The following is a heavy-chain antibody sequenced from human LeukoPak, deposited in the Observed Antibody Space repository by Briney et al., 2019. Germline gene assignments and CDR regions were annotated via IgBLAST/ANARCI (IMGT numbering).Heavy chain of an antibody. D-gene: IGHD6-19*01. CDR3: AKDPDLDIAVAGTTGY. J-gene: IGHJ4*02. V-gene: IGHV3-53*01. CDR1: GFTVSSNY. Sequence: PGGSLRLSCAASGFTVSSNYMSWVRQAPGKGLEWVSVIYSGGSTYYGDSVKGRFTISRDNSKNTLYLQMNSLRAEDTAVYYCAKDPDLDIAVAGTTGYWGQGTLVTVSS. CDR2: IYSGGST.